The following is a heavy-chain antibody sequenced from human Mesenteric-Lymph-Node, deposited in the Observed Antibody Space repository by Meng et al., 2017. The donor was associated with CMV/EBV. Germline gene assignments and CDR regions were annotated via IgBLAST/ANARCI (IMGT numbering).Heavy chain of an antibody. D-gene: IGHD3-3*01. CDR2: ISGSGSST. CDR1: GFSIANYA. J-gene: IGHJ4*02. CDR3: AKDSRPSYSDFWSGQYFDY. Sequence: GGSLRLSCAASGFSIANYAMSWVCQAPGKGLEWVSAISGSGSSTFNADSVMGRFTVSRDESKNTLYLQLSSLRAEDTAVYYCAKDSRPSYSDFWSGQYFDYWGQGALVTVSS. V-gene: IGHV3-23*01.